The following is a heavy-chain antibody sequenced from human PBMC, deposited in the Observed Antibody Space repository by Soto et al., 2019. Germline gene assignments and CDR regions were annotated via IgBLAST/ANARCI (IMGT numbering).Heavy chain of an antibody. CDR2: IHHSGST. J-gene: IGHJ6*02. CDR1: GGSITSHY. Sequence: SETLSLTCSVSGGSITSHYCSWFRQPPWKGLEWIGYIHHSGSTSYYNPSLKSRVTMSVDTSKNQFSLKVSSVTAADTALYYCARQGFGQLHGLVDVWGPGTTVTVSS. D-gene: IGHD3-10*01. V-gene: IGHV4-59*08. CDR3: ARQGFGQLHGLVDV.